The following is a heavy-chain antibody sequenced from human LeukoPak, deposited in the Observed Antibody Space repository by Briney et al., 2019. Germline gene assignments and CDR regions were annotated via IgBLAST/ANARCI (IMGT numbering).Heavy chain of an antibody. CDR3: SRDSITGTLGYYYYGMDV. J-gene: IGHJ6*02. Sequence: SVKVSCKASGGTFSSYAISGVRQAPGQGLEWMGRIIHIFDITNYAQKFQGRVTNTADKPTSTAYMDLISLRSEDTAVYYCSRDSITGTLGYYYYGMDVWGQGTTVTV. D-gene: IGHD1/OR15-1a*01. CDR2: IIHIFDIT. CDR1: GGTFSSYA. V-gene: IGHV1-69*04.